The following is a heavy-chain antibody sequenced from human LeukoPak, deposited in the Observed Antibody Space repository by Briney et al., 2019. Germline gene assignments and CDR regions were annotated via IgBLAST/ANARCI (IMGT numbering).Heavy chain of an antibody. CDR2: INPSGGST. V-gene: IGHV1-46*01. CDR3: ARDKTGTTVYYGMDV. J-gene: IGHJ6*02. D-gene: IGHD1-1*01. Sequence: ASVKVSCKASGYTFTSYYMHWVRQAPGQGLEWMGIINPSGGSTSYAQKFQGRVTMTRDTSTSTVYMELSSLRSEDTAVYYCARDKTGTTVYYGMDVWGQGTTVTVSS. CDR1: GYTFTSYY.